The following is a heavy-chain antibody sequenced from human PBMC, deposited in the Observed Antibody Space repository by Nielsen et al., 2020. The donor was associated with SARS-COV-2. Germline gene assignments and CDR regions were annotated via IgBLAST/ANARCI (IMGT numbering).Heavy chain of an antibody. D-gene: IGHD3-22*01. J-gene: IGHJ4*02. V-gene: IGHV1-46*01. CDR3: AREHVVGGLGIVVVISTILDY. CDR2: INPSGGST. CDR1: GYTFTSYY. Sequence: ASVKVSCKASGYTFTSYYMHWVRQAPGQGLEWMGIINPSGGSTSYAQKFQGRVTMTRDTSMSTVYMELSSLRSEDTAVYYCAREHVVGGLGIVVVISTILDYWGQGTLVTVSS.